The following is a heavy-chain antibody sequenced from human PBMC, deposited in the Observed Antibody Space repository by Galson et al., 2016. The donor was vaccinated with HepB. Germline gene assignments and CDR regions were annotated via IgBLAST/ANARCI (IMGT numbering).Heavy chain of an antibody. J-gene: IGHJ2*01. V-gene: IGHV3-48*03. CDR2: IDRLGTTR. D-gene: IGHD3-16*01. CDR3: ARLPLGGSFHWYLDL. Sequence: SLRLSCAASEFTFSSYEMEWVRQAPGKGLEWVSYIDRLGTTRYYADSVKGRFTISRDNANNVLYLQVNSVTVEDTAIYYCARLPLGGSFHWYLDLWGRGTLVTVSS. CDR1: EFTFSSYE.